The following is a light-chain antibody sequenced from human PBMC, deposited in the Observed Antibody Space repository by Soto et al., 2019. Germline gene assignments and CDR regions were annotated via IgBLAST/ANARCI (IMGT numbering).Light chain of an antibody. CDR3: QQRSNWPQIT. J-gene: IGKJ4*01. CDR1: QSVSKY. Sequence: EIVLTQSPATLSLSPGESATLSCRASQSVSKYLAWYQQKPGQAPRLLIHDASNRATGIPARFSGSGSGTDFTLTISSLETEDFGVYYCQQRSNWPQITFGGGTKVEIK. CDR2: DAS. V-gene: IGKV3-11*01.